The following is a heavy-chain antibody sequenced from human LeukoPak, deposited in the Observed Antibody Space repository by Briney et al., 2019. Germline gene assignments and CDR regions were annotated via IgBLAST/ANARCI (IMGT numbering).Heavy chain of an antibody. CDR3: ARVQNDFWSGYSTYYYYYYMDV. J-gene: IGHJ6*03. CDR2: IIPIFGTA. D-gene: IGHD3-3*01. V-gene: IGHV1-69*01. Sequence: GSSVKVSCKASGGTFSSYAISWVRQAPGQGLEWIGGIIPIFGTANYAQKFQGRVTITADESTSTAYMELSSLRSEDTAVYYCARVQNDFWSGYSTYYYYYYMDVWGRGTTVTVSS. CDR1: GGTFSSYA.